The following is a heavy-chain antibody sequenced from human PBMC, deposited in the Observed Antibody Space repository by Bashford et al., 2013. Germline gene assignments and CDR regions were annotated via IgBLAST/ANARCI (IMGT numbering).Heavy chain of an antibody. D-gene: IGHD3-3*01. CDR1: GYTVHRGIG. Sequence: ISCKISGYTVHRGIGIGWVRQDARERAWSGWSHLFPDSERHYGPSFHGQVTISADKSISTAYLQWSSLKASDTAMYYCTMPNRITVFGRHAFDIWGQGTAVTVSS. V-gene: IGHV5-51*01. CDR2: LFPDSER. J-gene: IGHJ3*02. CDR3: TMPNRITVFGRHAFDI.